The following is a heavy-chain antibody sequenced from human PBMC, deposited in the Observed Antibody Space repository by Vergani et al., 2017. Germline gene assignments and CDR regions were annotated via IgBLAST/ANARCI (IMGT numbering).Heavy chain of an antibody. CDR3: ARDQTVDSWNYFPVRQDWYYFDN. CDR1: GFTFSRYC. CDR2: IKQDGSEK. V-gene: IGHV3-7*01. J-gene: IGHJ4*02. Sequence: EVQVVESGGGLVQPGGSQRLSCAASGFTFSRYCMSWVRQAPGKGLEWVANIKQDGSEKYYVDSVKGRFTISRDNAKNSVYLQMNSLRAEDTAVYYCARDQTVDSWNYFPVRQDWYYFDNWDQGTLVTVSS. D-gene: IGHD1-7*01.